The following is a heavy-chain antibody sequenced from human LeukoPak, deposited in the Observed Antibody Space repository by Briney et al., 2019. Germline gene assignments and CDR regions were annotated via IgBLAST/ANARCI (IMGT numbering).Heavy chain of an antibody. J-gene: IGHJ4*02. CDR1: GYTLTGYY. V-gene: IGHV1-2*02. CDR3: ARAYCGGDCYQRSDFDY. Sequence: ASVKVSCKSSGYTLTGYYIHWVRQAPGQGLEWMGWINPNNGGTKYVQKFQGRVTMTRDTSISTAYMELSRLRSDDTAVYYCARAYCGGDCYQRSDFDYWGQGTLVTVSS. CDR2: INPNNGGT. D-gene: IGHD2-21*02.